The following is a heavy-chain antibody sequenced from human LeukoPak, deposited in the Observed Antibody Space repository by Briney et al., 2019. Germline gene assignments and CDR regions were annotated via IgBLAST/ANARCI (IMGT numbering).Heavy chain of an antibody. Sequence: GGSLRLSCAASGFTFSRFAMSWVRQAPGKGLEWVSSISSSGNTNYADSVKGRFTISRDNSKNTLYLQMNNLRAEDTAIYYCAKGPYSGFSWGQGTLVTVSS. CDR2: ISSSGNT. CDR1: GFTFSRFA. V-gene: IGHV3-23*01. D-gene: IGHD1-26*01. J-gene: IGHJ5*02. CDR3: AKGPYSGFS.